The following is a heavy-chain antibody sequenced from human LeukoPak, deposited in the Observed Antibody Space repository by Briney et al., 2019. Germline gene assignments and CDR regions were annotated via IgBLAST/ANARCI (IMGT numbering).Heavy chain of an antibody. CDR1: GGTFSSYA. D-gene: IGHD2-2*02. V-gene: IGHV1-69*04. CDR3: ARAWCSSTSCYRLAVDY. J-gene: IGHJ4*02. Sequence: ASVKVSCKASGGTFSSYAIRWVRQAPGQGREWMGRIIPILGIANYTQKFQRRVTITADKSTSTAYMELRSLRSEDTAVYYCARAWCSSTSCYRLAVDYWGQGTLVTVSS. CDR2: IIPILGIA.